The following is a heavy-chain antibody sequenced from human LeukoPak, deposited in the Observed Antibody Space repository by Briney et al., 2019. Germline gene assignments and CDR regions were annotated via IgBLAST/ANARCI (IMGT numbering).Heavy chain of an antibody. D-gene: IGHD4-17*01. V-gene: IGHV3-48*04. CDR3: AKDPSWTTVTTFDY. Sequence: GGSLRLSCAASGFTFSSYSMNWVRQAPGKGLEWVSYISSSSSTIYYADSVKGRFTISRDNAKNSLYLQMNSLRAEDTAVYYYAKDPSWTTVTTFDYWGQGTLVTVSS. J-gene: IGHJ4*02. CDR1: GFTFSSYS. CDR2: ISSSSSTI.